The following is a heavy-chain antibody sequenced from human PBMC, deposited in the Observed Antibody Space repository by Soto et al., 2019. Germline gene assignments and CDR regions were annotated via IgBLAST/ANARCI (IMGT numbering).Heavy chain of an antibody. D-gene: IGHD4-17*01. Sequence: GSAVKVCCEASGGTFSSYAISWVRQAPGQGLEWMGGIIPIFGTANYAQKFQGRVTITADESTSTAYMELSSLRSEDTAVYYCARDWRDYGGNSGAVRASLTWGQAPTGSVSS. CDR1: GGTFSSYA. CDR3: ARDWRDYGGNSGAVRASLT. J-gene: IGHJ6*02. CDR2: IIPIFGTA. V-gene: IGHV1-69*13.